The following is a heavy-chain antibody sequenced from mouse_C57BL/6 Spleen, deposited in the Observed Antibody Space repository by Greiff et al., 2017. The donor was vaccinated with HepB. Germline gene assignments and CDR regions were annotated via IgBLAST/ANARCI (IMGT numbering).Heavy chain of an antibody. CDR1: GYTFTSYW. D-gene: IGHD4-1*01. CDR3: ARDSNWAYYFDY. Sequence: VQLQQSGAELVKPGASVKMSCKASGYTFTSYWITWVKQRPGQGLEWIGDIYPGSGSTNYNEKFKSKATLTVDTSSSTAYMQLSSLTSEDSAVYYCARDSNWAYYFDYWGQGTTLTVSS. J-gene: IGHJ2*01. V-gene: IGHV1-55*01. CDR2: IYPGSGST.